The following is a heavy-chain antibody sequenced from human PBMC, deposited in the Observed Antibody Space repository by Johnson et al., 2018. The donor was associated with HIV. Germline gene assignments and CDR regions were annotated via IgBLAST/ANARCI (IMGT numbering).Heavy chain of an antibody. CDR2: ISSSGSTI. CDR1: GFTFSDYY. V-gene: IGHV3-11*01. Sequence: QVQLVESGGGLVKPGGSLRLSCAASGFTFSDYYMSWIRQAPGKGLEWVSYISSSGSTIYDADTVKGRFTITRDNYKNTMYLQLNSLRAEDTAVYYCAGYDSSAYYDVGFFDIWGQGTMVTVSS. CDR3: AGYDSSAYYDVGFFDI. J-gene: IGHJ3*02. D-gene: IGHD3-22*01.